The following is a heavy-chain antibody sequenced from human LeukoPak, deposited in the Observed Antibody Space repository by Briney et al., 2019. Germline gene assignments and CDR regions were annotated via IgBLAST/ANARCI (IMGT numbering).Heavy chain of an antibody. V-gene: IGHV4-61*01. CDR3: ARDRVRGNANPYFDY. CDR1: GGSVSSGTYY. D-gene: IGHD1-1*01. CDR2: IYYSGST. J-gene: IGHJ4*02. Sequence: SETLSLTCTVSGGSVSSGTYYWSWIRQPPGKGLMWIGYIYYSGSTNYNPSLKSRVTISIDTSKNQFSLKLSSVTAADTAVYYCARDRVRGNANPYFDYWGQGTLVTVSS.